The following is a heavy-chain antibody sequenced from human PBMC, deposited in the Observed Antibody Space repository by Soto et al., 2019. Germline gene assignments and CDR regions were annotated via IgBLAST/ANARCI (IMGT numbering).Heavy chain of an antibody. CDR2: INHSGST. Sequence: SETLSLTCAVYGGSFSGYYWSWIRQPPGKGLEWIGEINHSGSTNYNPSLKSRVTISVETSKNQFSLKLSSVTTADTAVYYCARGFSYDYIWGSYRYTFYFDYWGQGTLVTVSS. CDR3: ARGFSYDYIWGSYRYTFYFDY. CDR1: GGSFSGYY. V-gene: IGHV4-34*01. J-gene: IGHJ4*02. D-gene: IGHD3-16*02.